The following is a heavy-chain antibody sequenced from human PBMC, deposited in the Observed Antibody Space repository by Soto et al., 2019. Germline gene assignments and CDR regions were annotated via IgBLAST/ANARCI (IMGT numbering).Heavy chain of an antibody. J-gene: IGHJ4*02. Sequence: PGESLKISCAASGFTFSSYGMHWVRQAPGKGLEWVAVISYDGSNKYYADSVKGRFTISRDNSKNTLYLQMNSLRAEDTAVYYCAKVLAPGYFDYWGQGTLVTVSS. D-gene: IGHD3-3*02. V-gene: IGHV3-30*18. CDR2: ISYDGSNK. CDR3: AKVLAPGYFDY. CDR1: GFTFSSYG.